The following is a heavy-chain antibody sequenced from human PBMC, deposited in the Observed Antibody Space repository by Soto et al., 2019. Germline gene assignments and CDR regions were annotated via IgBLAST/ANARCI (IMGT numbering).Heavy chain of an antibody. J-gene: IGHJ4*02. D-gene: IGHD3-16*01. CDR3: AKGWGSWPYYFDY. CDR1: GLTFNNYA. CDR2: ISGSGGST. V-gene: IGHV3-23*01. Sequence: GGSLRLSCAASGLTFNNYAMSWVRQAPGKGLEWVSAISGSGGSTYYADSVKGRFTISRDNSKNTLYLQMNSLRAEDTAVYYCAKGWGSWPYYFDYWGQGTLVTVSS.